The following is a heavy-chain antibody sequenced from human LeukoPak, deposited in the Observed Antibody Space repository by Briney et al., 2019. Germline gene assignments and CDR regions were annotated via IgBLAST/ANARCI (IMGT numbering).Heavy chain of an antibody. J-gene: IGHJ4*02. D-gene: IGHD5-24*01. CDR3: AKGGEVEMATIMRY. Sequence: PGGSLRLSCVASGFTYSHNGMHWVRQAPGKGLEWVAFIQYDGNTIFYADSVKGRFTISRDNSKNTLYLQMNSLRAEDTAVYYCAKGGEVEMATIMRYWGQGTLVTISS. CDR2: IQYDGNTI. CDR1: GFTYSHNG. V-gene: IGHV3-30*02.